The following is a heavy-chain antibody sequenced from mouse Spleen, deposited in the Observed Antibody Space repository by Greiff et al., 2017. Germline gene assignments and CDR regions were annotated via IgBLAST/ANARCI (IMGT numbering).Heavy chain of an antibody. D-gene: IGHD2-1*01. V-gene: IGHV1-15*01. CDR2: IDPETGGT. CDR3: TDGNSYFDY. J-gene: IGHJ2*01. CDR1: GYTFTDYE. Sequence: VQLQESGAELVRPGASVTLSCKASGYTFTDYEMHWVKQTPVHGLEWIGAIDPETGGTAYNQKFKGKAILTADKSSSTAYMELRSLTSEDSAVYYCTDGNSYFDYWGQGTTLTVSS.